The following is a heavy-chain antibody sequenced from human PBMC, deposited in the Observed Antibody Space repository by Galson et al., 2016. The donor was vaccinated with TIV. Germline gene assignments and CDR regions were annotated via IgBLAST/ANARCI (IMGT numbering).Heavy chain of an antibody. D-gene: IGHD2/OR15-2a*01. CDR1: GDSLSDLS. CDR3: ASVAWFPGLSLDN. J-gene: IGHJ4*02. CDR2: FDPEAGRT. V-gene: IGHV1-24*01. Sequence: SVKVSCKVSGDSLSDLSMHWVRQAPGKGLGWMGGFDPEAGRTIYAQKLQGRVTLTEDTSTDTAFLELSSLSFEDTAVYYCASVAWFPGLSLDNWGQGTLVTVSS.